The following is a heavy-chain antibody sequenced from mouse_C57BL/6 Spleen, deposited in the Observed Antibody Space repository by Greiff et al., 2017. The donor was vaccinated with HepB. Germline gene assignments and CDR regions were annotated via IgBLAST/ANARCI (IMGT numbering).Heavy chain of an antibody. CDR3: TTGAVVADYDMDY. CDR2: IRNKANNHAT. V-gene: IGHV6-6*01. Sequence: EVKLVESGGGLVQPGGSMKLSCAASGFTFSDAWMDWVRQSPEKGLEWVAEIRNKANNHATYYAESVKGRFTISRDDSKSSVYLQMNSLRAEDTGIYYCTTGAVVADYDMDYWGQGTSVTVSS. CDR1: GFTFSDAW. J-gene: IGHJ4*01. D-gene: IGHD1-1*01.